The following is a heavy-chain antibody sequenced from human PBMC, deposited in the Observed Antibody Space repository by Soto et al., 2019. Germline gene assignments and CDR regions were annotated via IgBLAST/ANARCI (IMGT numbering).Heavy chain of an antibody. CDR2: IIPIIGAP. Sequence: VELEQSGAEVKKPGSSVKVSCTTSGDILSGYTFSWVRQAPGQGLEWMGRIIPIIGAPFSTQKFQDRVACTADISTNTVYMDLRSLTSEDTAVYYCARVSGATEWTRAMDVWGKGTRVTVSS. D-gene: IGHD1-1*01. J-gene: IGHJ6*04. V-gene: IGHV1-69*08. CDR3: ARVSGATEWTRAMDV. CDR1: GDILSGYT.